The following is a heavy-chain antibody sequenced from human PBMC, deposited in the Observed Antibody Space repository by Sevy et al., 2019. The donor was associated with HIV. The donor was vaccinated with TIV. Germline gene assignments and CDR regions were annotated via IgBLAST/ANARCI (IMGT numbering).Heavy chain of an antibody. V-gene: IGHV5-51*01. J-gene: IGHJ3*02. D-gene: IGHD1-1*01. CDR3: ARRPQLERRDYAFDI. CDR2: IYPGDSDT. Sequence: GESLKISCKGSGYSFTSYWIGWVRQMPGKGLEWMGIIYPGDSDTRYSPSFQGQVTISADKSISTAYLQWSSLKASDTAMYYSARRPQLERRDYAFDIWGQGTMVTVSS. CDR1: GYSFTSYW.